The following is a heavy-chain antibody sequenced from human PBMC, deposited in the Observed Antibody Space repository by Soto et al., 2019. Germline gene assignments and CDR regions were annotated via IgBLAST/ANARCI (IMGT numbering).Heavy chain of an antibody. CDR3: ARVVVPAAIHY. Sequence: EVQLVESGGGLVQPGGSLRLSCAASGFTFSSYSMNWVRQAPGKGLEWVSYISSSSSTIYYADSVKGRFTISRDNAKNSLYLQMNILRAEDTAVYYCARVVVPAAIHYWGQGTLVTVSS. CDR1: GFTFSSYS. V-gene: IGHV3-48*01. CDR2: ISSSSSTI. D-gene: IGHD2-2*01. J-gene: IGHJ4*02.